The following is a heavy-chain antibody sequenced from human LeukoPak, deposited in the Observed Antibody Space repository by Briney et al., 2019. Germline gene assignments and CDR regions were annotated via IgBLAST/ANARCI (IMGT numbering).Heavy chain of an antibody. D-gene: IGHD4-17*01. Sequence: TSETLSLTCTVSGGSISSSSYYWGWIRQPPGKGLEWIGYIYYSGSTNYNPSLKSRVTISVDTSKNQFSLKLSSVTAADTAVYYCARYGDYELFDYWGQGTLVTVSS. CDR3: ARYGDYELFDY. CDR1: GGSISSSSYY. CDR2: IYYSGST. V-gene: IGHV4-61*05. J-gene: IGHJ4*02.